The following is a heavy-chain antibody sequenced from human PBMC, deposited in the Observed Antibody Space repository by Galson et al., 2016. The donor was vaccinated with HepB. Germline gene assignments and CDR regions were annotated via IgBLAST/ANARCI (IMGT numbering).Heavy chain of an antibody. J-gene: IGHJ4*02. V-gene: IGHV5-51*01. D-gene: IGHD3-10*01. CDR2: IYPDDSET. Sequence: QSGAEVKKPGESLKISCKGLGYKFANYWIGWVRQMPGRGLEWMGIIYPDDSETTYSPSFQGQVTISADMSLNTAYLQWSSLQASDTAMYYCARSPVWFGQLGGDFDLWGQGTLVTVSS. CDR3: ARSPVWFGQLGGDFDL. CDR1: GYKFANYW.